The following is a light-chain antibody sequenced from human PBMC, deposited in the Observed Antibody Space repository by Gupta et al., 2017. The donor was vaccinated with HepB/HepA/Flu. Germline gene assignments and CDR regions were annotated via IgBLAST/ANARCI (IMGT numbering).Light chain of an antibody. CDR1: QSISSW. CDR2: KAS. V-gene: IGKV1-5*03. CDR3: HQYYSYSFT. Sequence: DIQMTQSPSTLSASVGDTVTITCRASQSISSWLAWYQQKPGKAPKILIYKASSLQSGVPSRFGGSGSGTEFTLTISSLQPDDFATYYCHQYYSYSFTFGQGTKLEI. J-gene: IGKJ2*01.